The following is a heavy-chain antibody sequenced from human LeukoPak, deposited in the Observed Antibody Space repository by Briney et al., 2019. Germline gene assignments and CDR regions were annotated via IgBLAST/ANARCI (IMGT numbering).Heavy chain of an antibody. CDR2: ISGSGGST. V-gene: IGHV3-23*01. D-gene: IGHD2-2*02. CDR3: AKDHANPRGQLYLDAFDI. J-gene: IGHJ3*02. Sequence: PGGSLRLSCAASGFTFSSYAMSWVRQAPGKGLEWVSAISGSGGSTYYADSVTGRFTISRDNYKNTLYLQMNSLRAEDTAVYYCAKDHANPRGQLYLDAFDIWGQGTMVTVSS. CDR1: GFTFSSYA.